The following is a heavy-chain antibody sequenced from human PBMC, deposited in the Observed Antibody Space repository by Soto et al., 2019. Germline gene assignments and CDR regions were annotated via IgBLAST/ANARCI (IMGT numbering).Heavy chain of an antibody. CDR1: GITFSNYA. CDR2: ASHDGRNK. J-gene: IGHJ6*02. Sequence: QVQLVESGGGVVQPGRSLRLSCAASGITFSNYAMHWVRQAPGKGLEWVAVASHDGRNKYYTDSVKGRFTISRDVSNNILHLQMDSLRIEDTVIYYCAAERWPDSTVYRNDNGMDVWGQAATVTVSS. V-gene: IGHV3-30*04. CDR3: AAERWPDSTVYRNDNGMDV. D-gene: IGHD3-22*01.